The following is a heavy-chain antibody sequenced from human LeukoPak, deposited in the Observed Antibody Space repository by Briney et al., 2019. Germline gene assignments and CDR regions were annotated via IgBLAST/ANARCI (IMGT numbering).Heavy chain of an antibody. CDR2: ISTSDRFK. Sequence: GGSLRLSCAASEFTFSSYEMHWVRQAPGKGLEWVSYISTSDRFKYYGNSVKGRFTISRDDAKSSLFLQMDSLRVEDTSVYYCARKMPGLGVIDYWGQGSLIIVSS. CDR3: ARKMPGLGVIDY. CDR1: EFTFSSYE. J-gene: IGHJ4*02. V-gene: IGHV3-48*03. D-gene: IGHD1-14*01.